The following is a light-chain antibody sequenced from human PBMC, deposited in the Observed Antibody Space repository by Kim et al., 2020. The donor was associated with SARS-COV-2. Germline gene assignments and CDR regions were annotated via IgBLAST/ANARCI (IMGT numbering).Light chain of an antibody. Sequence: SVGDRVTIPCRASQGISSDLAWYQQKPGQIPRLLIYAASTLQSGVPSRFSGSGSGTDFTLTISSLQPEDFATYYCQKYNSAPALTFGGGTKVEIK. CDR1: QGISSD. CDR3: QKYNSAPALT. J-gene: IGKJ4*01. V-gene: IGKV1-27*01. CDR2: AAS.